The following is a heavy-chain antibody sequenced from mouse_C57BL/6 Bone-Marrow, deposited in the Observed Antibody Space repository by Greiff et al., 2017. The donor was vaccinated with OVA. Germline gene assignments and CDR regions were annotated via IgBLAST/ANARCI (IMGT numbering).Heavy chain of an antibody. V-gene: IGHV3-5*01. Sequence: VQLKESGPGLVKPSQTVFLTCTVTGISITTGNYRWSWIRQFPGNKLEWIGYIYYSGTITYNPSLTSRTTITRDTPKNQFFLEMNSLTAEDTATYYCARENSNYWYFDVWGTGTTVTVSS. CDR1: GISITTGNYR. CDR3: ARENSNYWYFDV. J-gene: IGHJ1*03. D-gene: IGHD2-5*01. CDR2: IYYSGTI.